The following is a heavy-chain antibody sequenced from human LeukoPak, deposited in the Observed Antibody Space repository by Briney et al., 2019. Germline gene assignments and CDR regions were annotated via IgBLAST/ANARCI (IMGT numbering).Heavy chain of an antibody. CDR3: ARANCSGGSCFSWFDP. D-gene: IGHD2-15*01. J-gene: IGHJ5*02. V-gene: IGHV1-69*04. Sequence: SVKVSCKASGYTFTSYGISWVRQAPGQGLEWMGRIIPILGIANYAQKFQGRVTITADKSTSTAYMELSSLRSEDTAVYYCARANCSGGSCFSWFDPWGQGTLVTVSS. CDR1: GYTFTSYG. CDR2: IIPILGIA.